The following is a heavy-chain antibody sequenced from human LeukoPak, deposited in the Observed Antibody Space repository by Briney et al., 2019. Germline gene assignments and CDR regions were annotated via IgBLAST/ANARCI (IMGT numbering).Heavy chain of an antibody. Sequence: GGSLRLSCAASGFTFSSYSMNWVRQAPGKGLEWVSSISSSSSYIYYADSVKGRFTISRDNAKNSLYLQMNSLRAEDTAVYYCASWYSSSPNSDYWGQGTLVTVSS. J-gene: IGHJ4*02. D-gene: IGHD6-6*01. CDR2: ISSSSSYI. V-gene: IGHV3-21*01. CDR1: GFTFSSYS. CDR3: ASWYSSSPNSDY.